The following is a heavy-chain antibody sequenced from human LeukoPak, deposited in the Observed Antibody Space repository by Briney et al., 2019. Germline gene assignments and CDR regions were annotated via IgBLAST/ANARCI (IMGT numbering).Heavy chain of an antibody. CDR2: IFPSGST. Sequence: SEALSPTCTVSSYSISSGYFWGWIPQPPRKGPELPGGIFPSGSTYYNPSLKSRVTISVDTSKNQFSLKLRSVTAADTAVYYCARANVDYDFWSGYPNWFDPWGQGILVTVSS. J-gene: IGHJ5*02. CDR3: ARANVDYDFWSGYPNWFDP. D-gene: IGHD3-3*01. CDR1: SYSISSGYF. V-gene: IGHV4-38-2*02.